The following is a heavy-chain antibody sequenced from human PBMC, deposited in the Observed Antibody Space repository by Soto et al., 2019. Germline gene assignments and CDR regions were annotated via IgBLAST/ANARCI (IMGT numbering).Heavy chain of an antibody. CDR1: GGSISSRNYY. CDR2: IYYSGST. J-gene: IGHJ5*02. Sequence: SETLSLTCTVSGGSISSRNYYWGWIRQPPGKGLEWIGTIYYSGSTYYNPSLKSRATISVDTSKNQFSLKLSSVTAADTAVYYCARKSSSYQTGFDPWGQGTLVTVSS. CDR3: ARKSSSYQTGFDP. D-gene: IGHD6-6*01. V-gene: IGHV4-39*01.